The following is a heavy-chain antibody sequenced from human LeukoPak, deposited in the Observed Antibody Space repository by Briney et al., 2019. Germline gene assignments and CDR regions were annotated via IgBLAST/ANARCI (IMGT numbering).Heavy chain of an antibody. J-gene: IGHJ4*02. CDR1: GFTFSNYG. V-gene: IGHV3-30*18. CDR3: AKEYCSNSACHSLDY. D-gene: IGHD2-8*01. CDR2: ISYDGSNK. Sequence: GGSLRLSCAASGFTFSNYGMHWVRQAPGKGLEWVAVISYDGSNKYYADSVKGRFTFSRDNSKNTLYLQMNSLRAEDTAVYYCAKEYCSNSACHSLDYWGQGTLVTVSS.